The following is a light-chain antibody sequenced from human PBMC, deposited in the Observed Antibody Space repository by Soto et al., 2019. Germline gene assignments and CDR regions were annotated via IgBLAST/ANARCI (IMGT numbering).Light chain of an antibody. CDR1: SVLSSYA. CDR3: QTWGTGIHVV. J-gene: IGLJ2*01. V-gene: IGLV4-69*01. CDR2: LDSDGSH. Sequence: QLVLTQSPSASASLGASVKLTCTLSSVLSSYAIAWHQQQPEKGPRYLMKLDSDGSHTKGDAIPDRFSGSSSGAERYLTISSLQSEDEADYYCQTWGTGIHVVFGGGTKLTVL.